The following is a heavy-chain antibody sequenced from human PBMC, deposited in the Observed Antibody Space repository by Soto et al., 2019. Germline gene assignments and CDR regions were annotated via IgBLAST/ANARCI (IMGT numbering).Heavy chain of an antibody. CDR3: ARGYSGYDNAIDY. D-gene: IGHD5-12*01. CDR2: IYSGGST. CDR1: GFTVSSNY. J-gene: IGHJ4*02. Sequence: LRLSCAASGFTVSSNYMSWVRQAPGKGLEWVSIIYSGGSTYYAESVKGRFTISRDNSKNTLYLQMNGLRAEDTAVYYCARGYSGYDNAIDYWGQGTLVTVSS. V-gene: IGHV3-53*01.